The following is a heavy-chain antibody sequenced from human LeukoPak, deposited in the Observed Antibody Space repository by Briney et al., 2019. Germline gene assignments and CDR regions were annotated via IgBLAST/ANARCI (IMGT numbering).Heavy chain of an antibody. D-gene: IGHD6-13*01. CDR1: GYTFTSYN. V-gene: IGHV1-8*01. Sequence: ASVKVSCKASGYTFTSYNINWVRHATGRRHEWMGWTTPPSGTTGYAQKFKGRVTMTRNTSISTAYMELSSLRSEDTAVYYCARGPWVIAAALYYYYYMDVWGKGTTVTVSS. CDR3: ARGPWVIAAALYYYYYMDV. CDR2: TTPPSGTT. J-gene: IGHJ6*03.